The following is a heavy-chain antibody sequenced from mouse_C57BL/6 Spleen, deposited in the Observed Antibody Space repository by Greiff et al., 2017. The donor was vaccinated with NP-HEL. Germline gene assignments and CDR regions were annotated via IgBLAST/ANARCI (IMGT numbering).Heavy chain of an antibody. V-gene: IGHV5-17*01. CDR3: GRQGYSNYVWHFDV. J-gene: IGHJ1*03. Sequence: EVKLVESGGGLVQPGGSLKLSCAASGFTFSAYGMHWVRQAPEKGLEWVAYISSGSSTIYYADTVKGRFTITRDNAKNTLILQMTSLRSEDTAMYYCGRQGYSNYVWHFDVGGTGTTVTVSS. CDR1: GFTFSAYG. D-gene: IGHD2-5*01. CDR2: ISSGSSTI.